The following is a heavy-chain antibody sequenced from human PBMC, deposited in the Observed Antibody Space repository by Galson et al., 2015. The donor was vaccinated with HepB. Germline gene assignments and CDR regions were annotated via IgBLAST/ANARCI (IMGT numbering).Heavy chain of an antibody. CDR3: ARDKGGSSGWYLYFQH. CDR2: ISYDGGTK. J-gene: IGHJ1*01. CDR1: QFTFSSHS. Sequence: SLRLSCAASQFTFSSHSMHWVRQAPGKGLEWLAVISYDGGTKYYADSVKGRCTVSRDNSKETLYLQISSLRPEDTAIYYCARDKGGSSGWYLYFQHWGQGTLVTVSS. D-gene: IGHD6-19*01. V-gene: IGHV3-30-3*01.